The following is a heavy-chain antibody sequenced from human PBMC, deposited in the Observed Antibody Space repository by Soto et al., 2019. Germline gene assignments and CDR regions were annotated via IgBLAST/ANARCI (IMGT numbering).Heavy chain of an antibody. CDR1: GFTFTSYA. Sequence: PGGSLRLSCAASGFTFTSYAMSWVRQAPGKGLEWVSGISGGGGSTYYAASVKGRFTISRDNSKSTLYLQMNSLGAEDTAVYYCAKAGGYDSLTGYRKRFDPWGKGTLVTVSS. D-gene: IGHD3-9*01. CDR2: ISGGGGST. V-gene: IGHV3-23*01. CDR3: AKAGGYDSLTGYRKRFDP. J-gene: IGHJ5*02.